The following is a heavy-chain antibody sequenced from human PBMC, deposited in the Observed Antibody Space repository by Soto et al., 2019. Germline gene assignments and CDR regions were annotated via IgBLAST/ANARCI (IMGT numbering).Heavy chain of an antibody. CDR3: VRDLDGSGSYYTDY. D-gene: IGHD3-10*01. V-gene: IGHV1-18*03. CDR1: GYRFTNHG. Sequence: ASVKVSCKASGYRFTNHGISWVRQAPGQGLEWMGWISGNDGKTKYARKFQGRVTMTTDTSTSTAYMEMNSLRSDDMAVYYCVRDLDGSGSYYTDYWGLGTLVTVSS. CDR2: ISGNDGKT. J-gene: IGHJ4*02.